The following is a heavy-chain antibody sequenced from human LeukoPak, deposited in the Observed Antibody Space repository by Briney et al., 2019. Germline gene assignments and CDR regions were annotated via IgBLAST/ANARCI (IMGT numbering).Heavy chain of an antibody. Sequence: PSETLSLTCTVSGGSISSYYWSWIRQPPGKGLEWIGYIYYSGSTNYNPSLKSRVTISVDTSKNQFSLKLSSVTAADTAVYYCAREGRLRYFDWSPGWFDPWGQGTLVTVSS. CDR2: IYYSGST. V-gene: IGHV4-59*01. CDR3: AREGRLRYFDWSPGWFDP. CDR1: GGSISSYY. D-gene: IGHD3-9*01. J-gene: IGHJ5*02.